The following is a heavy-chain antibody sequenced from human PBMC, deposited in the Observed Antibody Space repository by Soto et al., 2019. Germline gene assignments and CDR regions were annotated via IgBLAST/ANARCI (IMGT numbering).Heavy chain of an antibody. CDR3: AREGCSGGSCYSRWFDP. J-gene: IGHJ5*02. V-gene: IGHV4-59*01. CDR1: GGSISSYY. D-gene: IGHD2-15*01. CDR2: IYYSGST. Sequence: QVQLQESGPGLVKPSETLSLPCTVSGGSISSYYWSWIRQPPGKGLEWIGYIYYSGSTNYNPSLKSRVTISADTSKNQFSLKLSSVTAADTAVYYCAREGCSGGSCYSRWFDPWGQGTLVTVSS.